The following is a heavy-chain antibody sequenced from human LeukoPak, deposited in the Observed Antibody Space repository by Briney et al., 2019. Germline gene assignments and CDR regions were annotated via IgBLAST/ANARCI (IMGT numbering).Heavy chain of an antibody. J-gene: IGHJ6*02. D-gene: IGHD2-2*01. Sequence: GGSLRLSCAASGFTVSGTYMSWVRQAPGKGLEWVSVIYSSGTTYYADSVKGRFTISRDTSKNTLYLQMNSLRAEDTAVYYCARERGGDCTTTTCRYGMDVWGQGTTVSVSS. CDR3: ARERGGDCTTTTCRYGMDV. CDR1: GFTVSGTY. CDR2: IYSSGTT. V-gene: IGHV3-53*01.